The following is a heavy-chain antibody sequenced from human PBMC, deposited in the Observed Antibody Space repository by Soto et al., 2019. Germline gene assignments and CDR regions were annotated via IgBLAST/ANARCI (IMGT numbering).Heavy chain of an antibody. CDR3: AKDRDGKGSYSYGMDL. J-gene: IGHJ6*02. V-gene: IGHV3-30*18. CDR1: GFTFSSYG. Sequence: QVQLVESGGGVVQPGRSLRLSCAASGFTFSSYGMHWVRQAPGKGLEWVAVISYDGSNKYYADSVKGRFTISRDNSQNALDLKRNSLRAEDTAVYYCAKDRDGKGSYSYGMDLWGQGTTVTVSS. CDR2: ISYDGSNK. D-gene: IGHD2-15*01.